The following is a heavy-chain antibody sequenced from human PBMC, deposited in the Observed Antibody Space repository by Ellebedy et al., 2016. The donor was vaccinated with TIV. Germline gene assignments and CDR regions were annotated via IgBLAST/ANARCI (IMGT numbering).Heavy chain of an antibody. CDR3: ARLCSSATCYNAFDL. J-gene: IGHJ3*01. CDR2: IYTGGTT. V-gene: IGHV4-4*07. Sequence: SETLSLXXTVSGDSISRYYWNWLRQAAGKGLEYIGRIYTGGTTYYNPSLKSRVTMSMDTSKNHLSLSLTSVTAADTAMYFCARLCSSATCYNAFDLWGQGTMVTVSS. CDR1: GDSISRYY. D-gene: IGHD2-2*01.